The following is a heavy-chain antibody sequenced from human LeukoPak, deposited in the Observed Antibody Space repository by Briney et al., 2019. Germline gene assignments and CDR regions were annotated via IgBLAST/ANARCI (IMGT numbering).Heavy chain of an antibody. CDR2: THYRSKWYN. Sequence: SQTLSLTCAISGDSVSSNSAAWGWIRQSPSRGLEWLGRTHYRSKWYNDYAVSVRSRITINPDTSKNQFSLQLNSVTPEDTAVYYCARARLESGSYYVHYWGQGTLVTVSS. J-gene: IGHJ4*02. V-gene: IGHV6-1*01. CDR3: ARARLESGSYYVHY. CDR1: GDSVSSNSAA. D-gene: IGHD1-26*01.